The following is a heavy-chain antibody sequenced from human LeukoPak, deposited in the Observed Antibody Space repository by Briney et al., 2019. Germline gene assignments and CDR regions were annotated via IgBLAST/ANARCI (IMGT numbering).Heavy chain of an antibody. CDR1: GYTLTSYG. V-gene: IGHV1-18*01. CDR3: ARDRSIAVASETDY. CDR2: ISAYNGNT. Sequence: GASVKVSCKASGYTLTSYGISWVRQAPGQGLEWMGWISAYNGNTIYAQKLQGRVTMTTDTSTSTAYMELRSLRSDDTAVYYCARDRSIAVASETDYWGQGTLVTVSS. D-gene: IGHD6-19*01. J-gene: IGHJ4*02.